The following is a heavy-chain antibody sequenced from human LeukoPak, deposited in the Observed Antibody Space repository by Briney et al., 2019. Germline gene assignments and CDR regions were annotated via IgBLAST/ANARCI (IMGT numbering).Heavy chain of an antibody. Sequence: SQTLSLTCTVSGGSISSGSYYWSWIRQPAGKGLEWIGRIYTSGSTNYNPPLKSRVTISVDTSKNQFSLKLSSVTAADTAVYYCARENYDFWSGYYFSPWGQGTLVTVSS. CDR2: IYTSGST. CDR1: GGSISSGSYY. D-gene: IGHD3-3*01. J-gene: IGHJ5*02. V-gene: IGHV4-61*02. CDR3: ARENYDFWSGYYFSP.